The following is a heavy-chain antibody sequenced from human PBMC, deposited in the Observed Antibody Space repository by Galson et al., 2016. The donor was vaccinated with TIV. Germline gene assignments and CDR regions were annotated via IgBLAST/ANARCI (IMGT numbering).Heavy chain of an antibody. CDR3: ARSLAAVYFYGMEV. Sequence: LRLSCAVSGFTFSAYSMNWVRQAPGKGLEWVSYISSSSLSTYYADSVKGRFTISRDNAKNSLFLQMNSLRVEHTAVYFCARSLAAVYFYGMEVWGQGTTVTVSS. V-gene: IGHV3-48*01. J-gene: IGHJ6*02. D-gene: IGHD6-13*01. CDR1: GFTFSAYS. CDR2: ISSSSLST.